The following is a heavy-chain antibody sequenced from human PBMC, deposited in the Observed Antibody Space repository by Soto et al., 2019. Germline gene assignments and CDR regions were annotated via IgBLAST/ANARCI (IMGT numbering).Heavy chain of an antibody. Sequence: QVQLVQSVTEVKKPGASVQVSCKASGYSFTSYGINWVRQAPGQGLEWMGWISTYNGDTNYAQKSQGRVTMTTDTSTTTAYMELRRLTSDDTAVYFCARGDSTGSPRGWFDPWGQGTVVTVSS. V-gene: IGHV1-18*04. D-gene: IGHD6-19*01. CDR1: GYSFTSYG. J-gene: IGHJ5*02. CDR3: ARGDSTGSPRGWFDP. CDR2: ISTYNGDT.